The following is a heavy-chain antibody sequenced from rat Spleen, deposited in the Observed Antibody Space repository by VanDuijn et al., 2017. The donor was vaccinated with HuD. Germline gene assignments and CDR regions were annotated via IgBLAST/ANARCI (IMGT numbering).Heavy chain of an antibody. V-gene: IGHV5-20*01. D-gene: IGHD1-12*02. CDR3: AKSRFYYYDGGYYCFNY. Sequence: EVQLVESGGGLVQPGRSLKLSCAGSGFTFSDYYMVWVRQAPTKGLEWVASISYDGGSTYYRDSVKGRFTVSRDNAKSTLFLQMDSLRSEDTATYYCAKSRFYYYDGGYYCFNYWGLGVMVTVSS. CDR1: GFTFSDYY. J-gene: IGHJ2*01. CDR2: ISYDGGST.